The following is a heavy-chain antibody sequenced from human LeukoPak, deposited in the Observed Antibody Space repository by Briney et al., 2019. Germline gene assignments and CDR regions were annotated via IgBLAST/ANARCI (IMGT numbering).Heavy chain of an antibody. Sequence: ASVKVSCKASGYTFTSYAMNWVRQAPGQGLEWMGIINPSGGSTSYAQKFQGRVTMTRDTSTSTVYMELSSLRSEDTAVYYCARAPPQGQDYYDSSGYKYNWFDPWGQGTLVTVSS. CDR1: GYTFTSYA. J-gene: IGHJ5*02. V-gene: IGHV1-46*01. CDR3: ARAPPQGQDYYDSSGYKYNWFDP. CDR2: INPSGGST. D-gene: IGHD3-22*01.